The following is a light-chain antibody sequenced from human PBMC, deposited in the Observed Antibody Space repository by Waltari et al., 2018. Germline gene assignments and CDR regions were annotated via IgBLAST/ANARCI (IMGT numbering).Light chain of an antibody. CDR1: QRITSW. V-gene: IGKV1-5*03. CDR3: QQYNSYPWT. J-gene: IGKJ1*01. Sequence: DIQMTQSPSTLSASVGDRVTITCRASQRITSWLDLYQPITGKPPKLLIYKASTLESGVPSRFSGSGSGTEFTLTIRSLQPDDFATYYCQQYNSYPWTFGHGTKVELK. CDR2: KAS.